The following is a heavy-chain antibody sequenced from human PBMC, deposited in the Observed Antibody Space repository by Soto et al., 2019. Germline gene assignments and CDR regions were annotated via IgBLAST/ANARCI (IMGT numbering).Heavy chain of an antibody. CDR1: GVPFSSYV. CDR2: MSGGGSNT. CDR3: AKDSNKYSSSLRGRYFAS. J-gene: IGHJ4*02. Sequence: EVQLLESGGGLVQRGGSLRLSCAASGVPFSSYVMSWVRQAPGKGLEWVSGMSGGGSNTFYADSVKGRFTISRDNSKNTLLLQMNSLGAEDTAVYYCAKDSNKYSSSLRGRYFASWGQGIGVTVSS. V-gene: IGHV3-23*01. D-gene: IGHD4-4*01.